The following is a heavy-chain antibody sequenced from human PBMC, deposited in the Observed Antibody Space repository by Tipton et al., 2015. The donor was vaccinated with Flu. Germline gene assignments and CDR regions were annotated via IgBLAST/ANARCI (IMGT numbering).Heavy chain of an antibody. Sequence: TLSLTCTVSDDSISSGRYYWGWIRQPPGKGLEWIGSMLYGGSTYYNPSLESRVTISLDTSKNQFSLKLSSVTAADTAVYYCARDDSGFNDYWGPGTLVTVSS. CDR1: DDSISSGRYY. CDR2: MLYGGST. D-gene: IGHD3-22*01. V-gene: IGHV4-39*07. CDR3: ARDDSGFNDY. J-gene: IGHJ4*02.